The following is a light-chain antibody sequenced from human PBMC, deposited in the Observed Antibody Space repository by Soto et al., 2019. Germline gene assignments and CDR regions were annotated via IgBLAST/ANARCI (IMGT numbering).Light chain of an antibody. CDR3: QQRSNWPPT. CDR1: QSVSSD. J-gene: IGKJ1*01. Sequence: EIVMTQSPATLSVSPGESATLPCRASQSVSSDLAWYQQKPGQAPRLLIYYTSTRATGFPARFSGGGSGTEFTLTISSLEPEDFAVYYCQQRSNWPPTFGQGTKLDIK. V-gene: IGKV3-11*01. CDR2: YTS.